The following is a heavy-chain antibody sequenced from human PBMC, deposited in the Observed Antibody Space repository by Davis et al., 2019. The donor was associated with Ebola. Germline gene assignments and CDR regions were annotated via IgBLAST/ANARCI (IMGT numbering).Heavy chain of an antibody. CDR2: ISYDGSNK. J-gene: IGHJ4*02. D-gene: IGHD6-19*01. Sequence: GGSLRLSCAASGFTFSSYGMHWVRQAPGKGLEWVAVISYDGSNKYYADSVKGRFTISRDNAKNSLYLQMNSLRDEDTAVYYCAREQWLARPVDYWGQGTLVTVSS. V-gene: IGHV3-30*03. CDR3: AREQWLARPVDY. CDR1: GFTFSSYG.